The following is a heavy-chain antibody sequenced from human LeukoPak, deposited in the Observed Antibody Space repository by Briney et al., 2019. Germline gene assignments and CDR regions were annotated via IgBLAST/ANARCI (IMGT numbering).Heavy chain of an antibody. CDR3: ARDPTTVTKRLFI. CDR1: GGSISTHY. CDR2: ISYIGST. J-gene: IGHJ3*02. V-gene: IGHV4-59*11. D-gene: IGHD4-17*01. Sequence: AETLSLTCSVSGGSISTHYWSWIRQPPGKGLEWIGYISYIGSTKYNPSLKSRVTISVETSKNQFSLTRSSVTAADAAVYFCARDPTTVTKRLFIWGEGTMVTVSS.